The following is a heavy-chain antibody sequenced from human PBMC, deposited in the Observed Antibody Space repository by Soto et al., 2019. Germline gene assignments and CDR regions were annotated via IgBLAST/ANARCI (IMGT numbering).Heavy chain of an antibody. CDR3: TSTTVTHDY. CDR2: IRSKANSYAT. V-gene: IGHV3-73*01. D-gene: IGHD4-17*01. Sequence: GGSLRLSCAASGFTFSGSAMHWVRQASGKGLEWVGRIRSKANSYATAYAASVKGRFTISRDDSKNTAYLQMNSLKTEDTAVYYCTSTTVTHDYWGQGILVTVSS. CDR1: GFTFSGSA. J-gene: IGHJ4*02.